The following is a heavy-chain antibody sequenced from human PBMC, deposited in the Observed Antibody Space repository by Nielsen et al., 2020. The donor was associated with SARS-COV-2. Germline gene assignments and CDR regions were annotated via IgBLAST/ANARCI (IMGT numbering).Heavy chain of an antibody. D-gene: IGHD3-22*01. CDR1: GGTFSSYG. J-gene: IGHJ4*02. CDR3: ARGGDYYDSSGRDPFDY. CDR2: ISAYNGNT. Sequence: ASVKVSCKASGGTFSSYGISWVRQAPGQGLEWMGWISAYNGNTNYAQKLQGRVTMTTDTSTSTAYMELRSLRSDDTAVYYCARGGDYYDSSGRDPFDYWGQGTLVTVSS. V-gene: IGHV1-18*01.